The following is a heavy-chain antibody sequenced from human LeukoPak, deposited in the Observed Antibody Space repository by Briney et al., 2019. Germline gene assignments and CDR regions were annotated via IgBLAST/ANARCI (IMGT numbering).Heavy chain of an antibody. Sequence: SETLSLTCTVSGGSMSSNSYYWGWIRQPPGKGLGWIGSIYYSGSTYYNPSLKSRVTISVDTSKNQFSLKLSSVTAADTAVYYCAGPYYSSGWYYFDYWGQGTLVTVSS. CDR3: AGPYYSSGWYYFDY. V-gene: IGHV4-39*01. D-gene: IGHD6-19*01. CDR2: IYYSGST. J-gene: IGHJ4*02. CDR1: GGSMSSNSYY.